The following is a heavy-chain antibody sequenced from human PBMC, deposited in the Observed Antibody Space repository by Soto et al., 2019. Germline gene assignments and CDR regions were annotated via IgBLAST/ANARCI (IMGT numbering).Heavy chain of an antibody. J-gene: IGHJ3*02. CDR3: ASTYTVTGPSAFDI. V-gene: IGHV4-39*01. CDR2: IYYSGST. Sequence: SETLSLTCTVSGGSISSSSYYWGWIRQPPGKGLEWIGSIYYSGSTYYNPSLKSRVTISVDTSKNQFSLKLSSVTAADTAVYYCASTYTVTGPSAFDIWGQGTMVTVSS. D-gene: IGHD4-4*01. CDR1: GGSISSSSYY.